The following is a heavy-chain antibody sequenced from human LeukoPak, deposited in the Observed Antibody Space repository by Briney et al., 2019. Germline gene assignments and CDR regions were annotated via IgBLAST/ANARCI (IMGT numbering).Heavy chain of an antibody. CDR1: GGSISSSSYY. V-gene: IGHV4-39*07. Sequence: SETLSLTCTVSGGSISSSSYYWGWIRQPPGKGLEWIGSIYYSGSTYYNPSLKSRVTISVDTSKNQFSLKLSSVTAADTAVYYCARTRDQNAFDIWGQGTMVTVSP. D-gene: IGHD2-2*01. CDR2: IYYSGST. CDR3: ARTRDQNAFDI. J-gene: IGHJ3*02.